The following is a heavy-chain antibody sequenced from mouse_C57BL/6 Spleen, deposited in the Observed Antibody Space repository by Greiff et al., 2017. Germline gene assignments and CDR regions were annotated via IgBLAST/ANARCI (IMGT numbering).Heavy chain of an antibody. CDR3: TSISTVVACPPY. V-gene: IGHV14-4*01. D-gene: IGHD1-1*01. CDR1: GYNIKDDY. Sequence: VQLQQSGAELVRPGASVKLSCTASGYNIKDDYMHWVKQRPEQGLEWIGWIDPENGDTEYDPKFQGKATITADTSSSTAYLQLSSLTSEDTAVYYCTSISTVVACPPYWGQGTLVTVSA. CDR2: IDPENGDT. J-gene: IGHJ3*01.